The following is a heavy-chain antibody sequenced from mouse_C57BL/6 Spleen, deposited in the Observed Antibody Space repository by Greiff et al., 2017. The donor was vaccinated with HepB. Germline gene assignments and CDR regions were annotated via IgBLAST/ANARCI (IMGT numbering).Heavy chain of an antibody. V-gene: IGHV1-64*01. CDR2: IHPNSGST. Sequence: VQLVESGAELVRPGASVKLSCKASGYTFTSYWMHWVKQRPGQGLEWIGMIHPNSGSTNYNEKFKSKATLTVDKSSSTAYMQLSSLTSEDSAVYYCARVVYYDYYWYFDVWGTGTTVTVSS. J-gene: IGHJ1*03. CDR1: GYTFTSYW. CDR3: ARVVYYDYYWYFDV. D-gene: IGHD2-4*01.